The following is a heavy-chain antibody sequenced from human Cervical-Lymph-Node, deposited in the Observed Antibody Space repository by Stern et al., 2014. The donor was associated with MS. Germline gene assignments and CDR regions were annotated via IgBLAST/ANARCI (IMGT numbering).Heavy chain of an antibody. J-gene: IGHJ6*02. CDR1: GFSLNTSGEG. CDR3: AHTRVTSDEGYGLDV. CDR2: LYWDASA. V-gene: IGHV2-5*02. D-gene: IGHD2-21*02. Sequence: QVTLRESGPTLVKPTQTSTLTCTFSGFSLNTSGEGVGWIRQPPGKALEWLAVLYWDASALYTPSLKSRLTITKDTSKNHVVLTMANLDPVDTAAYYCAHTRVTSDEGYGLDVWGQGTTVTVSS.